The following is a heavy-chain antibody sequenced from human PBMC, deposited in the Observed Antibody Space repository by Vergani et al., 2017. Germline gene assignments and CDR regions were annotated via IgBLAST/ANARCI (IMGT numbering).Heavy chain of an antibody. J-gene: IGHJ4*02. CDR2: ISSSSSYI. CDR3: ASLGFGVVNY. CDR1: GFTFSSYS. D-gene: IGHD3-3*01. Sequence: EVQLVESGGGLVKPGGSLRLSCAASGFTFSSYSMNWVRQAPGKGLEWVSSISSSSSYIYYADSVKGRCTISRDNAKNSLYLQMNSLRAADTAVYYCASLGFGVVNYWGQGTLVTVSS. V-gene: IGHV3-21*01.